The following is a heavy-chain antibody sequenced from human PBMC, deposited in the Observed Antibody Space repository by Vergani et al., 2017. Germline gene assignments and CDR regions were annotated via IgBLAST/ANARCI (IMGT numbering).Heavy chain of an antibody. D-gene: IGHD6-19*01. J-gene: IGHJ4*02. CDR2: IYYSGLT. CDR1: ADSISSGSYY. Sequence: QLQLQQSGPGLVKPSETLFLTCTVSADSISSGSYYWGWIRQPPGKSLEWIGSIYYSGLTYYNPSLKSRVAISVDTSKNQFSPKVTSVTAADTAVYFCGRQRPGSGWSPGDFDDWGQGILVTVSS. CDR3: GRQRPGSGWSPGDFDD. V-gene: IGHV4-39*01.